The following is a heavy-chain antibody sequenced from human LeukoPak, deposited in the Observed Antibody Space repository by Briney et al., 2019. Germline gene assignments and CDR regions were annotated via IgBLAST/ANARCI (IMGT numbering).Heavy chain of an antibody. D-gene: IGHD3-9*01. CDR2: IGTAGDT. J-gene: IGHJ6*02. CDR1: VFTFSSYD. V-gene: IGHV3-13*01. Sequence: GGSLRLSCAASVFTFSSYDMHWVRKATEKGLEWVSAIGTAGDTYYPGSVKGRFTISRENAKNSLYLQMNSLRAGDTAVYYCARGVAVLRYFDPSSGMDVWGQGTTVTVSS. CDR3: ARGVAVLRYFDPSSGMDV.